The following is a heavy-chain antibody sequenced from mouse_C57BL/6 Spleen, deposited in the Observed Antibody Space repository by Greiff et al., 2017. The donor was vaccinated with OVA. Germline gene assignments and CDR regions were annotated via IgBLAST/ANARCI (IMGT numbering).Heavy chain of an antibody. CDR3: ARLTGTVLDY. D-gene: IGHD4-1*01. CDR1: GFTFTDYY. V-gene: IGHV7-3*01. J-gene: IGHJ2*01. CDR2: ISNKATGYTT. Sequence: EVKLVESGGGLVQPGGSLSLSCAASGFTFTDYYMSWVRQPPGKALEWLGFISNKATGYTTEYSASVKGRFTISRDNSQSILYLQMNALRAEASATYYCARLTGTVLDYWGQGTTLTVSS.